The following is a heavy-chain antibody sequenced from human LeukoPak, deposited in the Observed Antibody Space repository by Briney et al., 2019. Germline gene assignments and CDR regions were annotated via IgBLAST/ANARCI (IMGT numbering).Heavy chain of an antibody. J-gene: IGHJ4*02. CDR2: INPNGGGT. CDR3: ARGFPYSSGWLPYNPELDY. Sequence: GASVKVSCKASGYTFTSYYMHWVRQAPGQGLEWMGWINPNGGGTNYAQKFQGRVTMTRDTSISTAYMELSRLRSDDTAVYYCARGFPYSSGWLPYNPELDYWGQGTLVTVSS. CDR1: GYTFTSYY. V-gene: IGHV1-2*02. D-gene: IGHD6-19*01.